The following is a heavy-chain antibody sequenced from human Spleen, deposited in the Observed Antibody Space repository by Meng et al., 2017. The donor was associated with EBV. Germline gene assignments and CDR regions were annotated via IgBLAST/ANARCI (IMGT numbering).Heavy chain of an antibody. CDR3: ARQRSDYEVDC. Sequence: QVLLQEAGPGLVKPSETLSLTCTVSDDSVSSRSYYWSWIRQPPGKGLEWIGYIYYTGSTYYNPSLRSRVTMSVDTSKKHFSLKLASLTAADTAVYYCARQRSDYEVDCWGQGTLVTVFS. CDR2: IYYTGST. CDR1: DDSVSSRSYY. J-gene: IGHJ4*02. V-gene: IGHV4-61*01. D-gene: IGHD5-12*01.